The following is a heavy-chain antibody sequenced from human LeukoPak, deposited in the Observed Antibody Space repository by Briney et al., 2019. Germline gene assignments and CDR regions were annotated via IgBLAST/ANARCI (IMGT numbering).Heavy chain of an antibody. D-gene: IGHD3-22*01. CDR3: ARDYYYDSSGNSEGLGY. CDR2: ISGSSSDI. CDR1: AFTFSSYS. J-gene: IGHJ4*02. Sequence: GGSLRLSCAGSAFTFSSYSMNWVRQAPGKGLEWVSSISGSSSDIYYADSVKGRFTISRDNAKNSVYLQMKSLRAEDTAVYYCARDYYYDSSGNSEGLGYWGQGTLVTVSS. V-gene: IGHV3-21*01.